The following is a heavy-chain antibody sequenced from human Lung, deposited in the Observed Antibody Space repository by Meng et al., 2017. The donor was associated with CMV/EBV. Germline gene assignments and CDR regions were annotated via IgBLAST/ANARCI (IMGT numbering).Heavy chain of an antibody. D-gene: IGHD1-14*01. CDR2: VVYSGTT. CDR1: GGSISSSSYY. V-gene: IGHV4-39*01. J-gene: IGHJ4*02. CDR3: ARHHHSPTFDY. Sequence: LPLQASGPGLVKPSGTLSPTCTVSGGSISSSSYYLAWIRPPPGEGLEWIGSVVYSGTTYYTSSLKSRVSISVDTSKNQFSLKLSSVTAADTAVYYCARHHHSPTFDYWGQGTLVTVSS.